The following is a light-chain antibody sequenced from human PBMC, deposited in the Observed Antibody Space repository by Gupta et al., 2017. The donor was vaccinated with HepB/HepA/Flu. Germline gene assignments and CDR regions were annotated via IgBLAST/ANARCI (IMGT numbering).Light chain of an antibody. CDR3: QEYSGSSWT. CDR2: GAS. CDR1: QSISTL. V-gene: IGKV1-5*03. J-gene: IGKJ1*01. Sequence: IQWTKPPSTLLALVGDSATITCRASQSISTLLAWFQQKPGRAPNLLIYGASTLERGIPSRFSGSGSGTDFTLSISGLQPDDFATYYCQEYSGSSWTFGQGTKVEI.